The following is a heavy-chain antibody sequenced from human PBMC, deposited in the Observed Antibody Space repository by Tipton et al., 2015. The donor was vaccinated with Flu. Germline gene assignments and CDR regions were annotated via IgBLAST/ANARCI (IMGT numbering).Heavy chain of an antibody. CDR1: GFTFSKYS. CDR2: IRRSSGDT. J-gene: IGHJ3*02. V-gene: IGHV3-21*01. Sequence: SLRLSCAASGFTFSKYSMNWVRQAPGKGLEWVSSIRRSSGDTYYADSVKGRFTISRDIARNSLDLQMNSLRVEDTAVYYCGGTQGTFDIWGQGTMVTVSS. CDR3: GGTQGTFDI. D-gene: IGHD1-26*01.